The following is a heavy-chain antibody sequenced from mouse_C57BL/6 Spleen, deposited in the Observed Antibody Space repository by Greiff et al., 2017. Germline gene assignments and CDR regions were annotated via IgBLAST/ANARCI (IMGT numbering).Heavy chain of an antibody. V-gene: IGHV1-66*01. Sequence: VQLQQSGPELVKPGASVKISCKASGYRFTSYYINWVKQRPGQGLEWIGWIYPGRGNTKYNETFKGKATLTADTSSSTASMPLSILTSVYSAVYYCARSVSSYAMDYWGQGTSVTVSS. J-gene: IGHJ4*01. D-gene: IGHD6-2*01. CDR2: IYPGRGNT. CDR1: GYRFTSYY. CDR3: ARSVSSYAMDY.